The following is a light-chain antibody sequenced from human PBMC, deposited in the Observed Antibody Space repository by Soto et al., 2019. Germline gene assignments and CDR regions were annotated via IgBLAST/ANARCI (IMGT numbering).Light chain of an antibody. J-gene: IGLJ1*01. V-gene: IGLV1-47*02. CDR3: VAWDDSLSGLV. Sequence: QSVLTQPPSASGTPGQRVTISCSGRNANIGNNFVCWYQQLPGTAPKLLMYSNDQRPSGVPDRFSGSKSGTSASLAISGLRSEDEADYYCVAWDDSLSGLVFGTGTQLTVL. CDR2: SND. CDR1: NANIGNNF.